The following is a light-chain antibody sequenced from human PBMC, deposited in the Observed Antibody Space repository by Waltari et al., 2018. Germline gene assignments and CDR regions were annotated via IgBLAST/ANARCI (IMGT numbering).Light chain of an antibody. CDR1: SGSLPTTSY. Sequence: QTVVTQEPSLSVSPGGTVTLTCALSSGSLPTTSYASWYQQPPGQPPRTLVYKANSRSSGVPVRFSGSVLGNRAALTITGAQAEDESDYYCLLYLGSGIFVFGGGTKLTVL. CDR3: LLYLGSGIFV. J-gene: IGLJ3*02. V-gene: IGLV8-61*01. CDR2: KAN.